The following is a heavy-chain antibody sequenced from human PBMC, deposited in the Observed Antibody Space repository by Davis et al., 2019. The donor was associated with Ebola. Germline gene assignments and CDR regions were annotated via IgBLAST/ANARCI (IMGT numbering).Heavy chain of an antibody. CDR2: ISSSGSTI. CDR1: GFTFSSYA. CDR3: ARVGGVKPPY. D-gene: IGHD3-16*01. J-gene: IGHJ4*02. Sequence: GESLKISCAASGFTFSSYAMHWVRQAPGKGLEWVSYISSSGSTIYYADSVKGRFTISRDNAKNSLYLQMNSLRAEDTAVYYCARVGGVKPPYWGQGTLVTVSS. V-gene: IGHV3-48*03.